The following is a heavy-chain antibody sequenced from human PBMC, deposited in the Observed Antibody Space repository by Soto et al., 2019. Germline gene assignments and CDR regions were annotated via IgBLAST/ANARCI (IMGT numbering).Heavy chain of an antibody. J-gene: IGHJ6*02. V-gene: IGHV4-39*01. CDR1: GGSVSSSTYY. Sequence: SETLSLTCSVSGGSVSSSTYYWGWIRQPLGKGLEWIGSIYYTGTTYYNPSLKSRVTISVDTSKNQFSLKLSSVTAADTAVYYCARGTYSSGWFVLYGMDVWGQGTTVTVSS. CDR3: ARGTYSSGWFVLYGMDV. D-gene: IGHD6-19*01. CDR2: IYYTGTT.